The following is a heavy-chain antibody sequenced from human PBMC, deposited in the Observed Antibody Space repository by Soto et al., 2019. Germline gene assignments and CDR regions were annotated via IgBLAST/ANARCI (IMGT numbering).Heavy chain of an antibody. J-gene: IGHJ4*02. CDR1: GGSFSGYY. D-gene: IGHD6-6*01. Sequence: QVQLQQWGAGLLKPSETLSLTCAVYGGSFSGYYWSWIRQPPGKGLEWIGEINHSGSTNYNPSLKSRVTISVDTSKNQFSLKLSSVTAADTAVYYCARWDSSSEDFDYWGQGTLVTVSS. CDR3: ARWDSSSEDFDY. V-gene: IGHV4-34*01. CDR2: INHSGST.